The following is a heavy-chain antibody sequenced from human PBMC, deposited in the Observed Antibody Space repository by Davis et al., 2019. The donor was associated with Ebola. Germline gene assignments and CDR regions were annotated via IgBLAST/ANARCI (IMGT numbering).Heavy chain of an antibody. V-gene: IGHV3-21*01. D-gene: IGHD2-21*01. J-gene: IGHJ6*04. CDR1: GFTFDDYG. CDR3: ARVNLWSRGWGMDV. Sequence: GESLKISCAASGFTFDDYGMTWVRQAPGKGLEWVSTISKSGRDTNYADSVKGRFTTSRDNAKNSLYLQMNSLRDEDTAVYYCARVNLWSRGWGMDVWGKGTTVTVSS. CDR2: ISKSGRDT.